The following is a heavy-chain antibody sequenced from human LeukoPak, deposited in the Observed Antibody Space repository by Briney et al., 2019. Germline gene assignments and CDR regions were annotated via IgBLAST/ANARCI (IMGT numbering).Heavy chain of an antibody. CDR3: ASGYCSSTSCYGVYYYGMDV. CDR2: IIPIFGTA. Sequence: ASVKVSCKASGGTFSSYAISWVRQAPGQGLEWMGGIIPIFGTANYAQKFQGRVTITADESTSTAYMELSSLRSKDTAVYYCASGYCSSTSCYGVYYYGMDVWGQGTTVTVSS. J-gene: IGHJ6*02. D-gene: IGHD2-2*01. V-gene: IGHV1-69*13. CDR1: GGTFSSYA.